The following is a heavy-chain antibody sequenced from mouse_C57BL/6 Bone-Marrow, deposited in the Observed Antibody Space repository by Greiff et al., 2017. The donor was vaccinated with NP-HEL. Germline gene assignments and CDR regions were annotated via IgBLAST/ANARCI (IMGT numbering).Heavy chain of an antibody. D-gene: IGHD1-1*02. V-gene: IGHV5-9*01. CDR3: ARLLWYFDY. J-gene: IGHJ2*01. CDR2: ISGGGGNT. CDR1: GFTFSSYT. Sequence: EVMLVESGGGLVKPGGSLKLSCAASGFTFSSYTMSWVRQTPEKRLEWVATISGGGGNTYYPDSVKGRFTISRDNAKNTLYLQMSSLRSEDTALYYCARLLWYFDYWGQCTTLTVSS.